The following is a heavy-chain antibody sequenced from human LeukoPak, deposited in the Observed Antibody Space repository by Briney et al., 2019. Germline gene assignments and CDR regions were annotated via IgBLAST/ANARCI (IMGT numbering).Heavy chain of an antibody. CDR2: ISGSGGST. CDR3: AKEITIVRGVKPNWFDP. V-gene: IGHV3-23*01. Sequence: GGSLRLSCAASGFTFSGYAMSWVRQAPGKGLEWVSAISGSGGSTYYADSVKGRFTISRDNSKNTLYLQMNSLRAEDTAVYYSAKEITIVRGVKPNWFDPWGQGTLVTVSS. D-gene: IGHD3-10*01. CDR1: GFTFSGYA. J-gene: IGHJ5*02.